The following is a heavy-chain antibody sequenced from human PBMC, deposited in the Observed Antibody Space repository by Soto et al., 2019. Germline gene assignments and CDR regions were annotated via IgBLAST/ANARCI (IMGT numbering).Heavy chain of an antibody. J-gene: IGHJ4*02. Sequence: EVQLVESGGGLVQPGGSLSLSCEASGFTFSRDEMNWVRQAPGKGLEWIAYIQNHGYSTHYADSVKGRFTISRDNAKNTLYLQMSSLTAEDTAIYYFARGYDAGCHFGYWGQGVLVTVSS. V-gene: IGHV3-48*03. D-gene: IGHD1-20*01. CDR2: IQNHGYST. CDR3: ARGYDAGCHFGY. CDR1: GFTFSRDE.